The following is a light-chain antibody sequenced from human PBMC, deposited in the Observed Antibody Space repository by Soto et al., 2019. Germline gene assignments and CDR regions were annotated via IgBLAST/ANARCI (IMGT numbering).Light chain of an antibody. V-gene: IGLV3-27*01. J-gene: IGLJ2*01. CDR2: KDT. CDR3: YSASDNNLGI. CDR1: VVAKKY. Sequence: SYELTQPSSVSVSPGQTARITCSGDVVAKKYARWFQQKPGKAPVLVIYKDTERPSGIPERFSGSSSGTTVTLTISGAQVEDEADYYCYSASDNNLGIFGGGTQLTVL.